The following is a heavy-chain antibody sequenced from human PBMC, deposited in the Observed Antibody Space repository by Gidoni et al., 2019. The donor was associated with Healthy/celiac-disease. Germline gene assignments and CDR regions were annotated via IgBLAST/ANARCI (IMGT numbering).Heavy chain of an antibody. Sequence: QVQLVQSGAAVKKPGYSVKVSCTASGGTVSSYAISWVRQAPGQGLEWMGGIIPIFGTANDAQKFQGRVTITADESTSTAYMELSSLRSEDTAVYYCARDRIGGTGRFDPWGQGTLVTVSS. CDR1: GGTVSSYA. D-gene: IGHD1-26*01. CDR2: IIPIFGTA. CDR3: ARDRIGGTGRFDP. J-gene: IGHJ5*02. V-gene: IGHV1-69*01.